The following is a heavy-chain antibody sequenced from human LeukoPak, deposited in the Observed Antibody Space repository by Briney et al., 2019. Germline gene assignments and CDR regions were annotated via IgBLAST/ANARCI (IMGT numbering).Heavy chain of an antibody. V-gene: IGHV4-38-2*02. CDR3: ARKDIVVVPAPQIVAHYFDY. CDR1: GYSISSGYY. D-gene: IGHD2-2*01. Sequence: SETLSLTCTVSGYSISSGYYWGWIRQPPGKGLEWIGSIYHGGSTYYNPSLKSRVTISVDTSKNQFSLKLSSVTAADTAVYYCARKDIVVVPAPQIVAHYFDYWGQGTLVTVSS. J-gene: IGHJ4*02. CDR2: IYHGGST.